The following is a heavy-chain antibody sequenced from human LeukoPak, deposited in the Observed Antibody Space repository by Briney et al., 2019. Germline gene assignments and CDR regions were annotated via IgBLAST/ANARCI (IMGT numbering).Heavy chain of an antibody. Sequence: SETLSLTCAVSGGSISSSNWWSWVRQPPGKGLEWIGEIYHSGSTNHNPSLKSRVTISVDKSKNQFSLKLSSVTAADTAVYYCAIRSSSGWYYFDYWGQGTLVTVSS. J-gene: IGHJ4*02. CDR3: AIRSSSGWYYFDY. V-gene: IGHV4-4*02. CDR2: IYHSGST. CDR1: GGSISSSNW. D-gene: IGHD6-19*01.